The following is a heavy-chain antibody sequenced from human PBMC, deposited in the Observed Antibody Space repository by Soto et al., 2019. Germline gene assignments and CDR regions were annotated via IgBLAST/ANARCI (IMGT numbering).Heavy chain of an antibody. D-gene: IGHD6-19*01. J-gene: IGHJ4*01. V-gene: IGHV4-38-2*01. CDR1: GYSISSGSY. CDR2: IYHGGTT. Sequence: SETLSLTCPVPGYSISSGSYWGWIRQPPGKGPEWIASIYHGGTTFYNPSLKSRVTVSVDKSNNQFSLKLRSVTAADTAVYYCAKAPVMVVAGSAFDYWGHGTLVTVSS. CDR3: AKAPVMVVAGSAFDY.